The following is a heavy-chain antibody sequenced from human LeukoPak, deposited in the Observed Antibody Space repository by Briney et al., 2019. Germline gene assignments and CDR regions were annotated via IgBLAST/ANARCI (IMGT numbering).Heavy chain of an antibody. Sequence: GGSLRLSCAASGFTFSSYAMHWVRQAPGKGLEWVAVISYDGSNKYYADSVKGRFTISRDNSKNTLYLQMNSLRAEDTAVYYCARPTASSGSYYNYYYGMDVWDQGTTVTVSS. V-gene: IGHV3-30*04. CDR1: GFTFSSYA. CDR3: ARPTASSGSYYNYYYGMDV. CDR2: ISYDGSNK. J-gene: IGHJ6*02. D-gene: IGHD3-10*01.